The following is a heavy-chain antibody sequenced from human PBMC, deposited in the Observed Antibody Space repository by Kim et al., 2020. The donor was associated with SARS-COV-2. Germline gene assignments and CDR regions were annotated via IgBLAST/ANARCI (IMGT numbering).Heavy chain of an antibody. Sequence: NNDGTNTHNADSVKGRFTISRDNAKNTVYLQMNSLGADDTAVYYCTTAFEFWGQGTLVTVSS. J-gene: IGHJ4*02. CDR2: NNDGTNT. V-gene: IGHV3-74*01. CDR3: TTAFEF.